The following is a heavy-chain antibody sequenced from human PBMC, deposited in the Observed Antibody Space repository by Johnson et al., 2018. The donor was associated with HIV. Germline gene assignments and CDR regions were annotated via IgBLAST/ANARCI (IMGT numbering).Heavy chain of an antibody. CDR1: RFTFSSYA. Sequence: QVQLVESGGGVVQPGMSLRLSCAASRFTFSSYAMHWVRQAPGKGLEWVAVIWYDGSNKYYADSVKGRFTISRDNSKNTLYLQMNSLRAEDTAVYYCARDRGGPVRDDAFDIWGQGTMVTVSS. CDR3: ARDRGGPVRDDAFDI. J-gene: IGHJ3*02. D-gene: IGHD3-10*01. CDR2: IWYDGSNK. V-gene: IGHV3-30*04.